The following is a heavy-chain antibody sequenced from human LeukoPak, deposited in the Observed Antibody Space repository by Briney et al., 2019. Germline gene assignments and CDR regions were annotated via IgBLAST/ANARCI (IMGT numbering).Heavy chain of an antibody. CDR3: ATGGPYYDVWSGYFDY. V-gene: IGHV1-69*13. CDR1: GGTFSSYA. D-gene: IGHD3-3*01. J-gene: IGHJ4*02. Sequence: SVKVSCKASGGTFSSYAISWVRQAPGQGLEWMGGIIPMFGTAHYAQKFHDRVTITADDSTTTAYMELNSLRSEDTAVYYCATGGPYYDVWSGYFDYWGQGTLVTVSS. CDR2: IIPMFGTA.